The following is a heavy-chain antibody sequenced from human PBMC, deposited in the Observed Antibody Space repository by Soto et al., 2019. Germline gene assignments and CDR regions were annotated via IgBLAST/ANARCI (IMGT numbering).Heavy chain of an antibody. V-gene: IGHV3-73*01. D-gene: IGHD6-13*01. CDR1: GFTFSGSA. CDR3: TRHPQQLAH. CDR2: IRSKANSYAT. J-gene: IGHJ5*02. Sequence: EVQLVESGGGLVQPGGSLKLSCAASGFTFSGSAMHWVRQASGKGLEWLGRIRSKANSYATAYAASVKGRFTISRDDSKNTAYLQMNSLKTEDTAVYYCTRHPQQLAHWGQGTLVTVSS.